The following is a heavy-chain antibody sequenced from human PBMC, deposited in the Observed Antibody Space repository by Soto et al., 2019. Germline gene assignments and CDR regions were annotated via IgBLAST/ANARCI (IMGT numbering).Heavy chain of an antibody. CDR2: ISPYDGNT. CDR1: GYTFSSYG. D-gene: IGHD3-22*01. CDR3: ARGGYYDSSGSRNYHYYGMNV. V-gene: IGHV1-18*01. J-gene: IGHJ6*02. Sequence: QVQLVQSGGEVKKPGASVKVSCKASGYTFSSYGINWVRQAPGQGLEWLGWISPYDGNTKYAQILQGRVSMTKDTSTKTAYVEVRSLRSDDTAVYYCARGGYYDSSGSRNYHYYGMNVWGQGTTVTVSS.